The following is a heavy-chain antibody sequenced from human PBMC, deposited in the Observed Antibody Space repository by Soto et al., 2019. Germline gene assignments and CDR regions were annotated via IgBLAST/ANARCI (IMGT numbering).Heavy chain of an antibody. J-gene: IGHJ4*02. D-gene: IGHD6-13*01. Sequence: SETLSLTCAVYGGSFSGYYWSWIRQPPGKGLEWIGEINHSGSTNYNPSLKSRVTISVDTSKNQFSLKLSSVTAADTAVYYCARDLPYSSTPDYWGQGTLVTVSS. CDR3: ARDLPYSSTPDY. CDR1: GGSFSGYY. CDR2: INHSGST. V-gene: IGHV4-34*01.